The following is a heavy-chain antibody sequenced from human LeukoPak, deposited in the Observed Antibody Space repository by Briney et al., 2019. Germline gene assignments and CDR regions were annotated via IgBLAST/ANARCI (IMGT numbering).Heavy chain of an antibody. V-gene: IGHV1-69*13. J-gene: IGHJ4*02. Sequence: GASVKVSCKASGGTFSSYAISWVRQAPGQGLEWMGGIIPIFGTANYAQKFQGRVTITADESTSTAYMELSSLRSEDTAVYYCARDAPGGSAEHGDYWGQGTLVTVSS. CDR1: GGTFSSYA. CDR3: ARDAPGGSAEHGDY. D-gene: IGHD1-26*01. CDR2: IIPIFGTA.